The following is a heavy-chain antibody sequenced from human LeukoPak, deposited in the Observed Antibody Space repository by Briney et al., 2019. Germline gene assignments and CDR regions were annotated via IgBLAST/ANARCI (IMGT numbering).Heavy chain of an antibody. V-gene: IGHV4-61*02. D-gene: IGHD1-14*01. CDR1: GGSIGSGSYY. J-gene: IGHJ4*02. CDR2: IYTSGST. Sequence: ASETLSLTCTVSGGSIGSGSYYWTWIRQPAGKGLEWIGRIYTSGSTNFNPSLKSRVTISLDTSKNQFSLKLSSVTAADAAVYYCARAGTQTYFFDYWGQGTLVTVSS. CDR3: ARAGTQTYFFDY.